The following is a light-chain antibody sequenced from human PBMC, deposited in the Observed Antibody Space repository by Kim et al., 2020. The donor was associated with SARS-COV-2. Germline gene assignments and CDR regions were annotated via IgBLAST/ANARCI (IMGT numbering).Light chain of an antibody. CDR2: YDS. CDR1: NIGSKS. V-gene: IGLV3-21*04. J-gene: IGLJ1*01. CDR3: QVWDSSCDHYV. Sequence: SYELTQPPSVSVAPGKTARITCGGNNIGSKSVHWYQQKPGQAPVLVIYYDSDRPSGIPERFSGSNSGNTATLTISRVEAGDEADYYCQVWDSSCDHYVFGTGTKVTVL.